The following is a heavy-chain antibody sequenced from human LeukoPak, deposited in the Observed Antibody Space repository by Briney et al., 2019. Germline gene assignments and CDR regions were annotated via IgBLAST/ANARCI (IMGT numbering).Heavy chain of an antibody. V-gene: IGHV4-38-2*01. D-gene: IGHD3-3*01. Sequence: KPSETLSLTCAVSGYSISSGYYWGWIRQPPGKGLEWIGSIYHSGSTHYNPSLKSRVTISVDTSKNQFSLKLSSVTAADTAVYYCARQLVEYYDFWSGQENAFDIWGQGTMVTVSS. CDR1: GYSISSGYY. CDR3: ARQLVEYYDFWSGQENAFDI. CDR2: IYHSGST. J-gene: IGHJ3*02.